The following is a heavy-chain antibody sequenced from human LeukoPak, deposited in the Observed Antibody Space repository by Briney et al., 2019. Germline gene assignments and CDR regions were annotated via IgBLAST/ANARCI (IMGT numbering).Heavy chain of an antibody. D-gene: IGHD6-13*01. CDR1: GYNFGGYY. V-gene: IGHV1-2*02. CDR2: INPNSGAT. J-gene: IGHJ3*02. Sequence: ASVKVSCKASGYNFGGYYIHWVRRAPGQGLEWMGWINPNSGATEYAQKFQGRLTMTRDRSISTAYMELSRLTSDDTAVYYCAREYGVAAAFGAFDIWGQGTMVTVSS. CDR3: AREYGVAAAFGAFDI.